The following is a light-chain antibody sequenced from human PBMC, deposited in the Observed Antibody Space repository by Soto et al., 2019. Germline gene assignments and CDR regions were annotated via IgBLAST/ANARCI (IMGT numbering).Light chain of an antibody. CDR3: AAWDDSLNGYV. Sequence: SVLTQPPSTSGTPGQRVTISCSGSSSSIGSESVNWYQQLPGTAPKLLIYSYNQRPSGVPDRFSGSKSGTSASLAISGLQSEDEADYICAAWDDSLNGYVFGLGTKLTVL. CDR1: SSSIGSES. V-gene: IGLV1-44*01. J-gene: IGLJ1*01. CDR2: SYN.